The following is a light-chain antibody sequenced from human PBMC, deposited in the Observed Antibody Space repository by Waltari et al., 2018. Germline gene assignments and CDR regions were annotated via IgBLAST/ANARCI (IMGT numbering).Light chain of an antibody. CDR1: QSVGSN. J-gene: IGKJ2*01. CDR3: QQYNRWPPYT. Sequence: EVVMTQFPATLSVSLGGRAALSCRASQSVGSNLAWYQQKPGQAPRLLIHGASTRATGIPDRFSGSGSGTYFTLTINSLQSEDFAIYYCQQYNRWPPYTFGQGTKLEI. V-gene: IGKV3-15*01. CDR2: GAS.